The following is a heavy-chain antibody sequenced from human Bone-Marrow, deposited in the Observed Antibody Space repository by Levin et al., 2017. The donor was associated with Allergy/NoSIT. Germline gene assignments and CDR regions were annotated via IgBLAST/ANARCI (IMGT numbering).Heavy chain of an antibody. J-gene: IGHJ4*02. CDR1: GGSFSGYY. D-gene: IGHD7-27*01. Sequence: SETLSLTCAVYGGSFSGYYWSWIRQPPGKGLEWIGEINHSGSTNYNPSLKSRVTISVDTSKNQFSLKLSSVTAADTAVYYCARSRWAGDEIDYWGQGTLVTVSS. V-gene: IGHV4-34*01. CDR2: INHSGST. CDR3: ARSRWAGDEIDY.